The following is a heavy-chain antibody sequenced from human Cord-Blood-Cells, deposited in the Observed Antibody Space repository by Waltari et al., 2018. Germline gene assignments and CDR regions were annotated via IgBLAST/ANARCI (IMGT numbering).Heavy chain of an antibody. CDR1: GGSISSPY. D-gene: IGHD6-13*01. Sequence: QVQLQESGPGLVKPSETLSLTCTVPGGSISSPYWSWIRQPPGKGLEWIGYIYYSGSTNYNPSLKSRVTISVDTSKNQFSLKLSSVTAADTAVYYCARVIAAAGLWYFDLWGRGTLVTVSS. V-gene: IGHV4-59*11. CDR2: IYYSGST. J-gene: IGHJ2*01. CDR3: ARVIAAAGLWYFDL.